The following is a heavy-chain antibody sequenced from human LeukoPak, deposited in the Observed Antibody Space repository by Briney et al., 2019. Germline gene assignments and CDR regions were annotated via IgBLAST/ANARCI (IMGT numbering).Heavy chain of an antibody. J-gene: IGHJ6*03. Sequence: PSQTLSLTCTVSGGSISSGFYYWSWIRQPAGKGLEWIGRIYTSGSTNYNPSLKSRVTISVDTSKNQFSLKLSSVTAADTAVYYCARDQRGITMVRGVMVLYYYMDVWGKGTTVTISS. CDR2: IYTSGST. V-gene: IGHV4-61*02. CDR3: ARDQRGITMVRGVMVLYYYMDV. D-gene: IGHD3-10*01. CDR1: GGSISSGFYY.